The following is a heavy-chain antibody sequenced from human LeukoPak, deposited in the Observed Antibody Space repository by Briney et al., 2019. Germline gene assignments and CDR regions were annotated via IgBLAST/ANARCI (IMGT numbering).Heavy chain of an antibody. CDR1: GLSLNNYS. Sequence: GGSLRLSCTASGLSLNNYSMNWVRQAPGKGLEWVSSISNSSPNIYYADSVKGRFTISRDSAKDSLFLQMNSLRAEDTAVYYCARALHDSSGYYFDYWGQGTLVTVSS. V-gene: IGHV3-21*01. CDR2: ISNSSPNI. CDR3: ARALHDSSGYYFDY. J-gene: IGHJ4*02. D-gene: IGHD3-22*01.